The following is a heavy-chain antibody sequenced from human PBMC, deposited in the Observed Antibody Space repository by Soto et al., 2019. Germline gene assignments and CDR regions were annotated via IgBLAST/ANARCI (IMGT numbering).Heavy chain of an antibody. CDR3: ARGGHSSGWYPSFDY. CDR2: IYHSGST. CDR1: GGSISSGGYS. V-gene: IGHV4-30-2*01. D-gene: IGHD6-19*01. Sequence: SETLSLTCAVSGGSISSGGYSWICIRQPPGKGLEWIGYIYHSGSTYYNPSLKSRVTISVDRSKNQFSLKLSSVTAADTAVYYCARGGHSSGWYPSFDYWGQGTLVTVSS. J-gene: IGHJ4*02.